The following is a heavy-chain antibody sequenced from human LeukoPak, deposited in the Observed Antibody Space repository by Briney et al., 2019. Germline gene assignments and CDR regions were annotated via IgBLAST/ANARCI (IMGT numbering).Heavy chain of an antibody. CDR2: IYHSGST. D-gene: IGHD5-18*01. V-gene: IGHV4-38-2*02. CDR1: GYSISSGYY. Sequence: SETLSLTCTVPGYSISSGYYWGWIRQPPGKGLEWIGSIYHSGSTYYNPSLKSRVTISVDTSKNQFSLKLSSVTVADTAVYYCASTGSGYSYAILWGQGTLVTVSS. J-gene: IGHJ4*02. CDR3: ASTGSGYSYAIL.